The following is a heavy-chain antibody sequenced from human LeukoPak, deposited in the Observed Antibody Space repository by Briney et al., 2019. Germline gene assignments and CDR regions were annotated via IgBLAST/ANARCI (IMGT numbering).Heavy chain of an antibody. Sequence: PGVSLRLSCVVSGFTVSNNYMSWVRQAPRKGLEWVSLIYSGGSTYYADSVEGRFTISRDNSKNTVYLQMNSLRAEDTAMYYCARRDDHNGRDYWGQGTLVTVSS. J-gene: IGHJ4*02. CDR3: ARRDDHNGRDY. CDR2: IYSGGST. D-gene: IGHD5-24*01. CDR1: GFTVSNNY. V-gene: IGHV3-53*01.